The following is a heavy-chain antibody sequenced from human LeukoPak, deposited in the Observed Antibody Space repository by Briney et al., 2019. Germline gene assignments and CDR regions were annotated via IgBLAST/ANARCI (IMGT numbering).Heavy chain of an antibody. Sequence: GGSLRLSCAASGFTVSSNYMSWVRQAPGKGLEWVSVIYSGGSTYYADSVKGRFTISRDNSKNTLYLQMNSLRAEDTAVYYCASGTVFRVFDYWGQGTLVTVSS. CDR2: IYSGGST. CDR1: GFTVSSNY. J-gene: IGHJ4*02. V-gene: IGHV3-53*01. CDR3: ASGTVFRVFDY. D-gene: IGHD3-10*02.